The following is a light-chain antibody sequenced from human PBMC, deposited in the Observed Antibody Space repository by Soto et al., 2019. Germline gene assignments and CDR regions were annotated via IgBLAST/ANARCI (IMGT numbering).Light chain of an antibody. CDR1: QTVTRSY. Sequence: EIMLTQSPGTLSLYPGERATLSCLASQTVTRSYLAWYQHKPGQAPRLLISGISRRAPGIPDRFSGDGSGTDFTLTISRLEPEDYAVYYCHQYDGSPITFGQGTRLEIK. J-gene: IGKJ5*01. CDR3: HQYDGSPIT. CDR2: GIS. V-gene: IGKV3-20*01.